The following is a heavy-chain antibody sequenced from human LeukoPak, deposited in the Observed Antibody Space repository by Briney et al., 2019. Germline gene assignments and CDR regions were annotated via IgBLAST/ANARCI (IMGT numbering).Heavy chain of an antibody. CDR2: IIPIFGTA. CDR1: GGTFSSYA. J-gene: IGHJ6*03. V-gene: IGHV1-69*05. CDR3: ARDQPRDCSSTSCSPYYYYYYMDV. Sequence: SVKVSCKASGGTFSSYAISWVRQAPGQGLEWIGGIIPIFGTANYAQKFQGRVTITTDESTSTAYMELSSLRSEDTAVYYCARDQPRDCSSTSCSPYYYYYYMDVWGKGTTVTVSS. D-gene: IGHD2-2*01.